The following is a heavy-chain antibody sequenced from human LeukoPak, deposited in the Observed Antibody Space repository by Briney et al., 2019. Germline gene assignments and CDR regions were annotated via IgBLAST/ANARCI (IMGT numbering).Heavy chain of an antibody. Sequence: SETLSLTCTVSGGSITTYYWSWIRQPPGKWLEWIGEINHSGSTNYNPSLKSRVTISVDTSKNQFSLKLSSVTAADTAVYYCARVYGGFDYWGQGTLVTVSS. V-gene: IGHV4-34*01. CDR2: INHSGST. J-gene: IGHJ4*02. D-gene: IGHD4-23*01. CDR3: ARVYGGFDY. CDR1: GGSITTYY.